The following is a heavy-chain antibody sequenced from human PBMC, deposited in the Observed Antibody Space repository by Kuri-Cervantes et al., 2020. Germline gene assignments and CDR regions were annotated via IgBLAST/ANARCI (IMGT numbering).Heavy chain of an antibody. CDR2: HFHSGST. Sequence: GSLRLSCTVSVGSINRRSVCWGWTGQPAGKGLEWIGSHFHSGSTNYNPSLKSRVTISADTSKNQFSLNLRSATAADTAVYYCARCNADYGDFDNWGQGTLVTVSS. V-gene: IGHV4-39*01. D-gene: IGHD3-16*01. J-gene: IGHJ4*02. CDR1: VGSINRRSVC. CDR3: ARCNADYGDFDN.